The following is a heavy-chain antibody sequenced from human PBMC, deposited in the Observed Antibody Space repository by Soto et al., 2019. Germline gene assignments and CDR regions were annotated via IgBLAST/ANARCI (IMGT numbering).Heavy chain of an antibody. V-gene: IGHV3-23*01. CDR1: GFTFSSNA. CDR2: ISGSGGNT. J-gene: IGHJ6*03. Sequence: GGSLRLSCAASGFTFSSNAMSWVRQAPGKGLEWVSAISGSGGNTYYADSVKGRFTISRHNSENTLYLQMNSLRAEDTAVYYCTRAAWGLWFGYMDVWGKGTTVTVSS. D-gene: IGHD3-10*01. CDR3: TRAAWGLWFGYMDV.